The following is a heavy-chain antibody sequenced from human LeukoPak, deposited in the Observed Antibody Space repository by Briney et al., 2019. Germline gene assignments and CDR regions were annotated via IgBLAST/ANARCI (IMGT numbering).Heavy chain of an antibody. Sequence: KPGGSLRLSCAGSGFIFSNAWMTWVRQAPGMGLEWVGRIYSKANGGSTDYAAPVKGRFTISREDSKNMLYLQMNSLKTEDTAVYYCTTVRGIAAAGSWGQGTMVTVSS. V-gene: IGHV3-15*01. CDR2: IYSKANGGST. J-gene: IGHJ3*01. D-gene: IGHD6-13*01. CDR3: TTVRGIAAAGS. CDR1: GFIFSNAW.